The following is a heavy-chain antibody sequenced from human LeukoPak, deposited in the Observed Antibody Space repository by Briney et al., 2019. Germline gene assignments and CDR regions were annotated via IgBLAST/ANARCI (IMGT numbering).Heavy chain of an antibody. J-gene: IGHJ3*02. CDR2: ISYSGST. V-gene: IGHV4-39*01. CDR1: GGSIISSSYY. Sequence: ASETLSLTCTVSGGSIISSSYYWGWIRQSLGKGLEWIGSISYSGSTYYNPSLKSRVTISVDTSKNQFSLKLTSVTAADTAVYYCARQAATQWLQARDAFDIWGQGTMVTVSS. CDR3: ARQAATQWLQARDAFDI. D-gene: IGHD3-22*01.